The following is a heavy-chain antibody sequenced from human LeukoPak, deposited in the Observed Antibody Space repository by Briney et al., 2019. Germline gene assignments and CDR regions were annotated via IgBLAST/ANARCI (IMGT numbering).Heavy chain of an antibody. V-gene: IGHV4-39*01. CDR1: GGSISSSSYY. J-gene: IGHJ4*02. CDR2: IYYRGST. CDR3: ATYHYDSSGSTTFDY. D-gene: IGHD3-22*01. Sequence: SETLSLTCTVSGGSISSSSYYWGWIRQPPGKGLEWIGSIYYRGSTYYKSSLKSRVTISADTSKNQFSLKLSSVTAADTAVYYCATYHYDSSGSTTFDYWGQGTLVTVSS.